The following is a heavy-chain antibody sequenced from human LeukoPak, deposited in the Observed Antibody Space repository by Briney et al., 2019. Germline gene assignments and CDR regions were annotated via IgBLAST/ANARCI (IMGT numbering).Heavy chain of an antibody. CDR1: GGSFSGYY. CDR2: INHSGST. CDR3: AESLSGFAFDI. Sequence: PSETPSLTCAVYGGSFSGYYWSWIRQPPGKGLEWIGEINHSGSTNYNPSLKSRVTISVDTSKNQFSLKLSSVTAADTAVYYCAESLSGFAFDIWGQGTMVTVSS. J-gene: IGHJ3*02. V-gene: IGHV4-34*01. D-gene: IGHD3-10*01.